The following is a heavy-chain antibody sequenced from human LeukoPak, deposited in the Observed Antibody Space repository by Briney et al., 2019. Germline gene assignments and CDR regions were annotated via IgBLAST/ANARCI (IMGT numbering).Heavy chain of an antibody. J-gene: IGHJ4*02. D-gene: IGHD6-13*01. Sequence: GGSLRLSCAASGFTFTTHGMNWVRQAPGKGLEWISYIGSSSSATYYADSVKGRFAISRDNAKNSLYLQMNSLSAEDTALYYCASWAGAADGVRGPFDYWGQGTLVTVSS. CDR1: GFTFTTHG. CDR3: ASWAGAADGVRGPFDY. V-gene: IGHV3-48*01. CDR2: IGSSSSAT.